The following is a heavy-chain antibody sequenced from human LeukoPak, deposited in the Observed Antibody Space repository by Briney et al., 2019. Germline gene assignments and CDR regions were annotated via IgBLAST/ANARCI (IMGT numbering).Heavy chain of an antibody. CDR2: ISPKSGGT. CDR1: GYIFTGQY. J-gene: IGHJ3*02. D-gene: IGHD3-16*01. V-gene: IGHV1-2*02. CDR3: ARHYDSSPWGVTAFDI. Sequence: ASVKVSCKASGYIFTGQYIHWVRQAPGQGLEWMGWISPKSGGTNYSQKFQGRVTTTSDTSISKAYMELSGLRSDDTAVYYCARHYDSSPWGVTAFDIWGQGTRVTVSS.